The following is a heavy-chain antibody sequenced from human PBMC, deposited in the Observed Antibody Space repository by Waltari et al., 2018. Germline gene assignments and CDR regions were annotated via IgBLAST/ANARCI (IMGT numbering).Heavy chain of an antibody. CDR1: GGSISSSSYY. J-gene: IGHJ4*02. CDR2: IYYSGST. D-gene: IGHD3-10*01. CDR3: ARVSISRGMGYFDY. Sequence: QLQLQESGPGLVKPSETLSLTCTVSGGSISSSSYYWGWIRQPPGKGLEWIGSIYYSGSTYYNPSLKSRVTISVDTSKNQFSLKLSSVTAADTAVYYCARVSISRGMGYFDYWGQGTLVTVSS. V-gene: IGHV4-39*07.